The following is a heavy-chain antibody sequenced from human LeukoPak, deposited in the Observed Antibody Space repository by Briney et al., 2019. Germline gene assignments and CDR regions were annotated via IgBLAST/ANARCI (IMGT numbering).Heavy chain of an antibody. CDR2: IIPIFGTA. Sequence: EASVKVSCKASGGTFSSYAISWVRQAPGQGLEWMGGIIPIFGTANYAQKFQGRVTITADESTSTAYMELSSLRSEDTAVYYCARGGRSIAVARGDIWGQGTMVTVSS. V-gene: IGHV1-69*13. CDR1: GGTFSSYA. D-gene: IGHD6-6*01. CDR3: ARGGRSIAVARGDI. J-gene: IGHJ3*02.